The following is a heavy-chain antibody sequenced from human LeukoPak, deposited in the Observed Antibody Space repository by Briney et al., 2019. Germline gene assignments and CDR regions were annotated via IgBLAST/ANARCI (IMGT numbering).Heavy chain of an antibody. CDR1: GGSISTYY. Sequence: SKTLSLTCTVSGGSISTYYWSWIRQPPGKGLEWIGYIYFSGSTSYNPSLQSRVTISVDTSKNQFSLKLYSVTAADTAVYYCARARSGSYYFDYWGQGTLVTVSS. CDR2: IYFSGST. V-gene: IGHV4-59*01. D-gene: IGHD1-26*01. J-gene: IGHJ4*02. CDR3: ARARSGSYYFDY.